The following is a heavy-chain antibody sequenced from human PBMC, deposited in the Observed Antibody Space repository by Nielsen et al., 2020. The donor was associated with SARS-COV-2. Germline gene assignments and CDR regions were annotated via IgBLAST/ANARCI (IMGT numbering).Heavy chain of an antibody. D-gene: IGHD1-26*01. V-gene: IGHV3-30*18. CDR1: GFTFNDYG. CDR3: AKVITEWELLSVAFDF. J-gene: IGHJ3*01. Sequence: GGSLRLSCAASGFTFNDYGMHWVRQAPGKGLEWVAIISYDGSNQYYADSVQGRFTISRDNSKNTLYLQMYNLRPEDTALYYCAKVITEWELLSVAFDFWGQGTMVTVSS. CDR2: ISYDGSNQ.